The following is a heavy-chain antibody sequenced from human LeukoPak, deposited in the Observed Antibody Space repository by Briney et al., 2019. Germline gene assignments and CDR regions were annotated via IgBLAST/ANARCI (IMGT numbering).Heavy chain of an antibody. J-gene: IGHJ4*02. V-gene: IGHV4-4*07. CDR2: IYSSGST. CDR1: GGSITNYY. CDR3: TRDTGYGSGTYNNF. D-gene: IGHD3-10*01. Sequence: PSETLSLTCTDSGGSITNYYWNWIRQPAGKGLEWIGRIYSSGSTDYNPSLKSRVTMSVDTSKNQISLKLSSVTAADTAVYYCTRDTGYGSGTYNNFWGQGTLVTVSS.